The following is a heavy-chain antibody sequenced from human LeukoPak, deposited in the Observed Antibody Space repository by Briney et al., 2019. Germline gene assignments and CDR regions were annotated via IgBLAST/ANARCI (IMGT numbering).Heavy chain of an antibody. CDR2: IYTSGST. J-gene: IGHJ4*02. CDR1: GGSISSYY. V-gene: IGHV4-4*07. Sequence: PSETLSLTCTVSGGSISSYYWSWIRQPAGKGLEWIGRIYTSGSTNYNPSLKSRVTMSVDTSKNQFSLKLSSVTAADTAVYYCAKDHRGQNPWAPNDYWGQGTLVTVSS. D-gene: IGHD3-10*01. CDR3: AKDHRGQNPWAPNDY.